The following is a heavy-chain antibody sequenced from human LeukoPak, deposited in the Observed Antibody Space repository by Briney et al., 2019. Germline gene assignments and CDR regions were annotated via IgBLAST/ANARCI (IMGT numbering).Heavy chain of an antibody. Sequence: PGGSLRLSCAASGFTFSSYAMSWVRQAPGKGLEWVSVIYSGGSTYYADSVKGRFTISRDNSKNTLHLQMNSLRAEDTAVYYCARGTDIDRLFDYWGQGTLVTVSS. CDR2: IYSGGST. J-gene: IGHJ4*02. V-gene: IGHV3-53*01. CDR1: GFTFSSYA. CDR3: ARGTDIDRLFDY.